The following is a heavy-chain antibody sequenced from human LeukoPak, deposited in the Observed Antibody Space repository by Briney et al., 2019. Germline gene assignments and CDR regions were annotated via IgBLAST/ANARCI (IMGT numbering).Heavy chain of an antibody. Sequence: GRSLRLSCAASGFTFDDYAMHWVRQAPGKGLEWVSGISWNSGSIGYTDSVKGRFTISRDNAKNSLYLQMNSLRAEDTALYCCAKDMRSSGWNNWFDPWGQGTLVTVSS. CDR1: GFTFDDYA. CDR3: AKDMRSSGWNNWFDP. V-gene: IGHV3-9*01. J-gene: IGHJ5*02. D-gene: IGHD6-19*01. CDR2: ISWNSGSI.